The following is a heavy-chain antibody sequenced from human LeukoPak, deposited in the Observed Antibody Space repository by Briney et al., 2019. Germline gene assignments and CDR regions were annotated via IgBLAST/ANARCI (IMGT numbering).Heavy chain of an antibody. V-gene: IGHV4-34*01. CDR1: GGSFSGYY. D-gene: IGHD3-22*01. CDR2: IHHSGST. Sequence: SETLSLTCAVYGGSFSGYYCSWIRQPPGKGLEWIGEIHHSGSTNYNPSLKSRVTISVDTSKNQFSLNLSSVTAADTAVYYCARGFMDYDSSGYYSVGYFDYWGQGTPVTVSS. CDR3: ARGFMDYDSSGYYSVGYFDY. J-gene: IGHJ4*02.